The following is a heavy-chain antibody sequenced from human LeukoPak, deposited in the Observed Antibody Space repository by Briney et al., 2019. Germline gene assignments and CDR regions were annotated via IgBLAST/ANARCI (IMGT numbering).Heavy chain of an antibody. Sequence: SETLSLTCTVSGGSISSGGYYWSWIRLHPGKGLEWIGYIYYSGSTYYNPSLKSRVTISVDTSKNQFSLKLSSVTAADTAVYYCARDRPLSRILVPWGQGTLVTVSS. V-gene: IGHV4-31*03. CDR2: IYYSGST. J-gene: IGHJ5*02. CDR3: ARDRPLSRILVP. D-gene: IGHD2-15*01. CDR1: GGSISSGGYY.